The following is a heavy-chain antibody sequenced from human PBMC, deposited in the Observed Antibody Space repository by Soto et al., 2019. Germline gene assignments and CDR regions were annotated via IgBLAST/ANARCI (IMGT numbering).Heavy chain of an antibody. CDR2: ISAYNGNT. Sequence: QVQLVQSGAEVKKPGASVKVSCKASGYTFTSYGISWVRQAPGQGLEWMGWISAYNGNTNYAQKLQGRVTMTTVTATSTAYVELMSMRSDDTAVYYCAREGDSSSWDFDYWGQGTLVSVSS. V-gene: IGHV1-18*04. CDR3: AREGDSSSWDFDY. J-gene: IGHJ4*02. CDR1: GYTFTSYG. D-gene: IGHD6-13*01.